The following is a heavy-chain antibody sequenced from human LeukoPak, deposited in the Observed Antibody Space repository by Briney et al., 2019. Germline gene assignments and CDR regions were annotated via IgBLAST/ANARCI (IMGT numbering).Heavy chain of an antibody. Sequence: SETLSLTCTVSGGSISSSSYYWGWIRQPPGKGLEWIGSIYYSGSTYYNPSLKSRVTISVDTSKNQFSLKLSSVTAADTVVYYCARGFSQEDRQLVYLSWFDPWGQGTLVTVSS. D-gene: IGHD6-6*01. J-gene: IGHJ5*02. CDR1: GGSISSSSYY. V-gene: IGHV4-39*07. CDR3: ARGFSQEDRQLVYLSWFDP. CDR2: IYYSGST.